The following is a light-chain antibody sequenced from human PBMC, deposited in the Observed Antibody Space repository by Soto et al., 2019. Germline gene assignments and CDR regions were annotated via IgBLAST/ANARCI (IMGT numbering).Light chain of an antibody. CDR1: QSVNNNY. J-gene: IGKJ3*01. Sequence: EIVLTQSPGTLALSPGERATLSCRASQSVNNNYLTWYQQKRGQAPRLLIHGASSRPTGIPDRFSGSGSGTDFTLTISRLEPEHFAVYYCQQYGSSPFTFGPGTRVGIK. V-gene: IGKV3-20*01. CDR3: QQYGSSPFT. CDR2: GAS.